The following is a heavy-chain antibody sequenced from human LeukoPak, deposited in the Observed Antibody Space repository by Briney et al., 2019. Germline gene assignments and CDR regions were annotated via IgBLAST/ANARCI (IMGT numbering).Heavy chain of an antibody. CDR2: ISSDSSYI. J-gene: IGHJ4*02. V-gene: IGHV3-21*01. Sequence: GGSLRLSCAASGFTFSTFYMHWVRQAPGQGLEWVSSISSDSSYIYYADSVKGRFSISRDTAASSLSLQMNSLRAEDTAVYYCARGHYDSRTYYYGWDYWGQGTLVTVSS. D-gene: IGHD3-22*01. CDR3: ARGHYDSRTYYYGWDY. CDR1: GFTFSTFY.